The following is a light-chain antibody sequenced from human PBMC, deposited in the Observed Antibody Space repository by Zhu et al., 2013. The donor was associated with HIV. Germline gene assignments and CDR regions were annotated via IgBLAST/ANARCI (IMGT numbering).Light chain of an antibody. V-gene: IGKV3-11*01. CDR3: QHRSSWSLT. J-gene: IGKJ4*01. CDR2: GAS. Sequence: ETVLTQSPGTLSLSPGERATLSCRASQSVSSDLAWYQQKPGQAPRLLIYGASTRATGIPARFSGSGSGTDFTLTISSLEPEDFAVYYCQHRSSWSLTFGGGTKVEIK. CDR1: QSVSSD.